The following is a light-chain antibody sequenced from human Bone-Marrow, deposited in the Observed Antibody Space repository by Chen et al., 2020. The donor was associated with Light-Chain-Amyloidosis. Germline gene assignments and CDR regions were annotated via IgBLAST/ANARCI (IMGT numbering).Light chain of an antibody. CDR3: LLYMGSGISV. V-gene: IGLV8-61*01. J-gene: IGLJ3*02. CDR2: SKN. CDR1: SGSVSASYN. Sequence: QTVVTQEPSFSVSPGGTVTLTCGLTSGSVSASYNPSWYQQTPGQAPRSLIYSKNSRSSGVPDRFAGSILGNKAALTITGAQADDESYYSCLLYMGSGISVFGGGTKLTVL.